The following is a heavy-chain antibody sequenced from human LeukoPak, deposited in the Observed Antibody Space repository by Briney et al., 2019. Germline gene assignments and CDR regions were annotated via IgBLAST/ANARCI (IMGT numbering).Heavy chain of an antibody. CDR3: ARGEYSRDWFDP. Sequence: SETLSLTCTVSGGSISSSSYYWGWIRQPPGKGLEWIGSIYYSGSTYYNPSLKSRVTISVDTSKNQFSLKLSSVTAADTAVYYCARGEYSRDWFDPWGQGTLATVSS. J-gene: IGHJ5*02. D-gene: IGHD6-6*01. V-gene: IGHV4-39*01. CDR2: IYYSGST. CDR1: GGSISSSSYY.